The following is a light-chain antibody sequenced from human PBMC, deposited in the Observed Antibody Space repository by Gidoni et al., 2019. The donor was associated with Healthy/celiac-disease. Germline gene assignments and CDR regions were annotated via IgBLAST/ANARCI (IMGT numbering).Light chain of an antibody. V-gene: IGKV4-1*01. CDR3: QQYNSISWT. Sequence: DIVMTQSPASLPVSLGERATIKCKSSQTVLYSSNNMNYLAWYQQKPGQPPKLLIYWASTRETGVPDRFSGSGSGTDFTLTISSLQAEDVAVYYCQQYNSISWTFGQXTKVEIK. J-gene: IGKJ1*01. CDR2: WAS. CDR1: QTVLYSSNNMNY.